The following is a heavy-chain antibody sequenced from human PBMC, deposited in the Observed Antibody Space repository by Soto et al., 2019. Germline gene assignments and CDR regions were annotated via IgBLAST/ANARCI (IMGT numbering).Heavy chain of an antibody. CDR1: GFTFSNAW. CDR3: TTQRRITMIVVVNDDDAFDI. CDR2: IKSKTDGGTT. D-gene: IGHD3-22*01. J-gene: IGHJ3*02. V-gene: IGHV3-15*07. Sequence: EVQLVESGGGLVKPGGSLRLSCAASGFTFSNAWMNWVRQAPGKGLEWVGRIKSKTDGGTTDYAEPVKGRFTISRDDSKNTLYLQMNSLKTEDAAVYYCTTQRRITMIVVVNDDDAFDIWGQGTMVTVSS.